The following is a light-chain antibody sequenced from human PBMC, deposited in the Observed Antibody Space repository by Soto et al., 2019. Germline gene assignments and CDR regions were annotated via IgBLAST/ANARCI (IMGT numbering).Light chain of an antibody. CDR3: QHYNSYSEA. CDR1: QSVNSL. J-gene: IGKJ1*01. CDR2: KAS. Sequence: DIRMTQSPSSLSASVGARVTITCRASQSVNSLLAWYQQKPGKAPKLLIYKASTLKSGVPSRFSGSGSGTEFTLTISSLQPDDFATYYCQHYNSYSEAFGQGTKVDIK. V-gene: IGKV1-5*03.